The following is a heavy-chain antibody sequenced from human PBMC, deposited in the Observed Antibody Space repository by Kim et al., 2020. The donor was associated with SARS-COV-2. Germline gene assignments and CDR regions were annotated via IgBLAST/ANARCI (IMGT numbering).Heavy chain of an antibody. CDR1: GFTFSDYY. V-gene: IGHV3-11*05. CDR3: ARGGASIAAAGPSAFDI. CDR2: ISSSSSYT. D-gene: IGHD6-13*01. Sequence: GGSLRLSCAASGFTFSDYYMSWIRQAPGKGLEWVSYISSSSSYTNYADSVKGRFTISRDNAKNSLYLQMNSLRAEDTAVYYCARGGASIAAAGPSAFDIWGQGTMVTVSS. J-gene: IGHJ3*02.